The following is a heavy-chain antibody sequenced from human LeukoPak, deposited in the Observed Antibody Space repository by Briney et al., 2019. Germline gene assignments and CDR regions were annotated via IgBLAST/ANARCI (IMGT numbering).Heavy chain of an antibody. CDR2: SHYSGGT. D-gene: IGHD5-24*01. CDR1: GVSISTYY. V-gene: IGHV4-59*01. Sequence: SETLSLTCTVSGVSISTYYWSWIRQPPGKGLEWIGYSHYSGGTDYNPSLKSRVTISVDTSKNQFSLKLSSVTTADTAMYYCARGRDGYMSWGQGTLVTVSS. J-gene: IGHJ4*02. CDR3: ARGRDGYMS.